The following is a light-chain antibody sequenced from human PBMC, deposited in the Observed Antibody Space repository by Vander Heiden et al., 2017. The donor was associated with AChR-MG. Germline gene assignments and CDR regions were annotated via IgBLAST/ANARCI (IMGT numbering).Light chain of an antibody. V-gene: IGLV2-14*01. Sequence: QSALPPPASVSGSPGQSITISSTATSRAVGSYNSVSWYQQPPGTLPSLMIYEVSNRPSVVANGFSGSKAGNTASLTISGLEYEDEADYYCNSDTSSNTLLFGGGTKLTVL. CDR1: SRAVGSYNS. CDR3: NSDTSSNTLL. J-gene: IGLJ2*01. CDR2: EVS.